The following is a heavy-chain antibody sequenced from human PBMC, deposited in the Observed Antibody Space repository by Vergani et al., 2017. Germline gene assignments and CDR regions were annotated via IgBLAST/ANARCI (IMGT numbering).Heavy chain of an antibody. J-gene: IGHJ3*02. CDR3: ARGGILSQQLNRGAFDI. V-gene: IGHV1-46*01. Sequence: QVQLVQSGAEVKKPGASVKVSCKASGYTFTGYYMHWVRQAPGQGLEWMGGIIPIFGIANYAQKFQGRVTMTRDTSTSTVYMELSSLRSEDTAVYYCARGGILSQQLNRGAFDIWGQGTMVTVSS. CDR1: GYTFTGYY. CDR2: IIPIFGIA. D-gene: IGHD6-13*01.